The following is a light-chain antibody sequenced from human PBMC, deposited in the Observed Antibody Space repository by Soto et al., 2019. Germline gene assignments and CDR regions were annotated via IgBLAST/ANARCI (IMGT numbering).Light chain of an antibody. V-gene: IGLV1-40*01. CDR1: SSNIGAGYD. CDR3: QSYDSSLSAV. Sequence: QSVLTQPPSVSGAPGQRVTISCTGSSSNIGAGYDVHWYQQLPGTAPKLLIYGNSNQPSGVPDRFSGSKSGTSASLAITGLQAEDEADYYCQSYDSSLSAVFGGGTKVTVL. J-gene: IGLJ2*01. CDR2: GNS.